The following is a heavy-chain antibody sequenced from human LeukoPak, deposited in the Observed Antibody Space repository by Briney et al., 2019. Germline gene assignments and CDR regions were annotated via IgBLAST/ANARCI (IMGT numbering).Heavy chain of an antibody. V-gene: IGHV3-9*01. CDR3: APFPYFGEEVG. CDR1: GFTFDDYA. D-gene: IGHD3-10*01. CDR2: ISWNSGSI. J-gene: IGHJ4*02. Sequence: GGSLRLSCAASGFTFDDYAMHWVRQAPGKGLEWVSGISWNSGSIGYADSVKGRFTISRDNAKNSLYLQMNSLRAEDTALYYRAPFPYFGEEVGWGQGTLDTVSS.